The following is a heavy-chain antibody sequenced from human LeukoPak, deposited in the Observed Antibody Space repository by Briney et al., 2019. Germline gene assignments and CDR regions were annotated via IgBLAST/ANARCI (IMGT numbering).Heavy chain of an antibody. CDR2: INWNGGST. V-gene: IGHV3-20*04. CDR1: GFTFSSYA. J-gene: IGHJ4*02. D-gene: IGHD1-26*01. CDR3: ASGGIYYGAAFDF. Sequence: GGSLRLSCAASGFTFSSYAMSWVRQAPGKGLEWVSGINWNGGSTGYADSVKGRFTISRDNAKNSLYLQMNSLRAEDTALYYCASGGIYYGAAFDFWGQGTLVTVSS.